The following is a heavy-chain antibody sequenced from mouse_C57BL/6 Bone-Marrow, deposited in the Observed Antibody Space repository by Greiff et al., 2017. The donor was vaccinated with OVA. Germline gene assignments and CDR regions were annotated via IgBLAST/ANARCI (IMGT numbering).Heavy chain of an antibody. D-gene: IGHD2-5*01. V-gene: IGHV1-15*01. CDR2: IDPETGGT. J-gene: IGHJ4*01. CDR1: GYTFTDYE. CDR3: TRGYSNYYAIDY. Sequence: QVQLQQSGAELVRPGASVTLSCKASGYTFTDYEMHWVKQTPVHGLEWIGAIDPETGGTAYNQKFKGKAILTADKSSSTAYMELRIQTSEDSADYYCTRGYSNYYAIDYWGQGTSVTVSS.